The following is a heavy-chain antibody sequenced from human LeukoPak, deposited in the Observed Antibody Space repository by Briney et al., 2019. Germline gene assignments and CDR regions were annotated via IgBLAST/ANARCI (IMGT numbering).Heavy chain of an antibody. CDR3: ARGGGAASYGFSWFDP. V-gene: IGHV4-59*01. D-gene: IGHD5-18*01. CDR1: GDSIRNYY. CDR2: MYYSESP. Sequence: SETLSLTCTVSGDSIRNYYWSWIRQPPGKGLEWIGCMYYSESPNYNPSLKSRVAISVDTSKNRFSLKLSSVTAADTAVYYCARGGGAASYGFSWFDPWGQGTLVTVSS. J-gene: IGHJ5*02.